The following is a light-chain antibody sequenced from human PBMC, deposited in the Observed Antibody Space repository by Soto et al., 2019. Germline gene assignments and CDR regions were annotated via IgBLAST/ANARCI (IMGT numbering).Light chain of an antibody. CDR3: ISYSGSDTSYV. Sequence: QSALTQPASVSGSPGQSITISCTGTSSDTGRYNYVAWYQQFPGKTPKLIIYEVRNRPSGVSFRFSGSKSGNTASLTISGLQAEDEADYYCISYSGSDTSYVFXTGTKVTVL. CDR1: SSDTGRYNY. CDR2: EVR. J-gene: IGLJ1*01. V-gene: IGLV2-14*01.